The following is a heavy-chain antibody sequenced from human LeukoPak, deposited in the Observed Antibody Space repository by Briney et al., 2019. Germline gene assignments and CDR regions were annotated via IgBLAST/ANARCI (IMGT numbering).Heavy chain of an antibody. D-gene: IGHD2-21*02. CDR1: GGSISSYY. J-gene: IGHJ3*02. CDR3: ARHVSPPRRTAAFDI. V-gene: IGHV4-59*08. CDR2: IYYTGGT. Sequence: PSATLSLTCTVSGGSISSYYWSWIRQPPGKGLEWHGYIYYTGGTNSNPSLKSRGTISVDTSKNHLSLKLSSVTAADTAVYYCARHVSPPRRTAAFDIWGQGTLDSVSS.